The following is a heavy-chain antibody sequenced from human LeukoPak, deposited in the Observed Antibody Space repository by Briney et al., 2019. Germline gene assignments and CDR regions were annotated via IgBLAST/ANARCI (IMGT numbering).Heavy chain of an antibody. CDR2: INHSGST. J-gene: IGHJ4*02. V-gene: IGHV4-34*01. D-gene: IGHD3-10*01. Sequence: PSETLSLTCAVYGGSFSGHYWTWIRQPPGKGLEWIGEINHSGSTTYNPSLNSRVTISVDTSKNQFSLRPSSVTAADTAVYYCARLRYGSGSLDSWGQGTLVTVSS. CDR3: ARLRYGSGSLDS. CDR1: GGSFSGHY.